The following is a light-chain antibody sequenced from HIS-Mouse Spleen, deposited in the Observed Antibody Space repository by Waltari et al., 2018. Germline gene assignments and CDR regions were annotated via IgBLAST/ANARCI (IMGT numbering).Light chain of an antibody. CDR2: KGS. V-gene: IGLV3-25*02. CDR1: ALPKQY. J-gene: IGLJ3*02. Sequence: SYELTQPPSVSVSPGQTARITCSGDALPKQYAYWYQQKPGQAPVLVIYKGSARPSGSPERLSGSSTGTTVTLTISGVQAEEEADYYCQSADSSGTWVFGGGTKLTVL. CDR3: QSADSSGTWV.